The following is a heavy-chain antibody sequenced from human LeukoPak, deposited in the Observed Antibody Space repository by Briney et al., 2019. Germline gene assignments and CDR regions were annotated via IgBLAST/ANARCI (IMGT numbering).Heavy chain of an antibody. CDR2: ISAYNGNT. CDR3: ARDQGATPGFDY. CDR1: GYTFTSYG. Sequence: ASVKVSCKASGYTFTSYGISWVRQAPGQGLEWMGWISAYNGNTNYAQKFQGRVTITADKSTSTAYMELSSLRSEDTAVYYCARDQGATPGFDYWGQGTLVTVSS. J-gene: IGHJ4*02. V-gene: IGHV1-18*01.